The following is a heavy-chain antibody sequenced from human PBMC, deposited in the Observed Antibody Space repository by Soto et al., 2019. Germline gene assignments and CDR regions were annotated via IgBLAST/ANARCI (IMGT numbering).Heavy chain of an antibody. V-gene: IGHV1-69*01. D-gene: IGHD3-10*01. CDR2: VIPIFGTP. J-gene: IGHJ6*02. CDR3: ARSGSQKSYYYDMDV. CDR1: GGPFSSYA. Sequence: QVQLVQSGAEVQKPGSSVKVSCKASGGPFSSYAISWVRQAPGQGLEWMGGVIPIFGTPTYAQKFRGRVTITADESTSTAYMDLSSLRSEDTAIYYCARSGSQKSYYYDMDVWCQGTTVTVSS.